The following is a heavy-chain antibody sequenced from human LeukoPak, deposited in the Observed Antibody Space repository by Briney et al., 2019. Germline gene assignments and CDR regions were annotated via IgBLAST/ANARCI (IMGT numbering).Heavy chain of an antibody. V-gene: IGHV3-53*01. CDR2: IYSGGST. J-gene: IGHJ4*02. CDR3: ARDNILSY. Sequence: GGSLRLSCAASGFTVSSNYMSWVRQAPGRGLEWVSVIYSGGSTYYADSVKGRFTISRDNSKNPLYLQMNSLRAEDTAVYYCARDNILSYWGQGTLVTVSS. CDR1: GFTVSSNY.